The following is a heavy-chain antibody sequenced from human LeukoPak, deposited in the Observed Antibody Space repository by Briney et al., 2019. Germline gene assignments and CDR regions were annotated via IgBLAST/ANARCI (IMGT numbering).Heavy chain of an antibody. CDR3: ARDPTPPYHGGKGFFDY. V-gene: IGHV4-59*12. J-gene: IGHJ4*02. CDR1: GGSISSYY. D-gene: IGHD4-23*01. CDR2: IYYSGST. Sequence: SETLSLTCTVSGGSISSYYWSWIRQPPGKGLEWIGYIYYSGSTNYNPSLKSRVTISVDTSKNQFSLKLNSLTAADTAVYYCARDPTPPYHGGKGFFDYWGQGALVTVSS.